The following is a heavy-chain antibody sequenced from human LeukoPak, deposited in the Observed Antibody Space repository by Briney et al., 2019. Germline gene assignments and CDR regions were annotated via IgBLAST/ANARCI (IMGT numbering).Heavy chain of an antibody. D-gene: IGHD6-13*01. CDR2: IYESGNT. Sequence: SETLSLTCTVSSGSISRYYWSWVRQPPGKGLEWIGEIYESGNTNYNPSLKSRVTISVDKSKNQFSLKLSSVTAADTAIYYCARALYSSSWYFDYWGQGTLVTVSS. V-gene: IGHV4-59*12. J-gene: IGHJ4*02. CDR3: ARALYSSSWYFDY. CDR1: SGSISRYY.